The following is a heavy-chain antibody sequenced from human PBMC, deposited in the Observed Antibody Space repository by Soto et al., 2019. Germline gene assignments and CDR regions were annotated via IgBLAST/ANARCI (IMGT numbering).Heavy chain of an antibody. V-gene: IGHV3-9*01. CDR2: INWNSRVL. J-gene: IGHJ4*02. Sequence: EVQLVESGGRLVQPGRSLRLSCVGTGLNFDDFAMHWVRQAPGKGLEWVSGINWNSRVLAYADSVKGRFTIFRDNARNSLYQQMDSLRDEDTALYYCAKGRYDFWSPYYFDSWGQGTLVTVSS. D-gene: IGHD3-3*01. CDR3: AKGRYDFWSPYYFDS. CDR1: GLNFDDFA.